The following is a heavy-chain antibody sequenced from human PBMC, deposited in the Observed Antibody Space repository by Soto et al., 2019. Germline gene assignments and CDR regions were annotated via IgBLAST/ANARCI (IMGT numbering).Heavy chain of an antibody. CDR3: ARDRNYYGSGSYYNGGEFLDYYYGMDV. J-gene: IGHJ6*02. CDR2: IYYSGST. V-gene: IGHV4-59*06. Sequence: SETLSLTCTVSDGSSSSYYWSWIRQPPGKGLEWIGYIYYSGSTYYNPSLKSRVTISVDTSKNQFSLKLSSVTAADTAVYYCARDRNYYGSGSYYNGGEFLDYYYGMDVWGQGTTVTVSS. D-gene: IGHD3-10*01. CDR1: DGSSSSYY.